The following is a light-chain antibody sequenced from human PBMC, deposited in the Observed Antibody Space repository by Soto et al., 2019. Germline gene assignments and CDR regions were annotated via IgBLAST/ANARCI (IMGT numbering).Light chain of an antibody. J-gene: IGKJ2*01. CDR2: AAS. Sequence: IQLTQSPSSLSASIGDRVTITCRASQDIASYLAWYQQKPGNAPKLLIYAASTLHSGGPSRFSGSGSGTDFTLTISSLQPEDFVTYYCQQLNVNLLFGQGTKLEIK. CDR3: QQLNVNLL. V-gene: IGKV1-9*01. CDR1: QDIASY.